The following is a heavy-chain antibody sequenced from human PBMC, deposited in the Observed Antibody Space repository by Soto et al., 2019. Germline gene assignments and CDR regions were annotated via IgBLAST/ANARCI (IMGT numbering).Heavy chain of an antibody. J-gene: IGHJ4*02. CDR2: ISAYNGNT. CDR1: GYTFTSYG. D-gene: IGHD1-1*01. Sequence: QVQLVQSGAEVKKPGASVKVSCKASGYTFTSYGISWVRQAPGQGLEWMGWISAYNGNTKYAQKLQVIVTMTTDTSTITVYMELRSLRSDDTAVYYCARDAAIARNDYWGQGTLVTVSS. CDR3: ARDAAIARNDY. V-gene: IGHV1-18*01.